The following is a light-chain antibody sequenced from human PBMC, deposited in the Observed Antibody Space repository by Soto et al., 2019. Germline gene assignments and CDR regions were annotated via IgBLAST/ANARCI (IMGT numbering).Light chain of an antibody. CDR3: QQYNNWAWT. Sequence: VLTQSPATLSLSPGEAATLSCRASESVSSPNLAWYQQKPGQAPRLLFYSASRRATGVPDRFSGSGSGTEFTLTISSLQSEDFAVYYCQQYNNWAWTFGQGTKVDIK. V-gene: IGKV3D-15*01. J-gene: IGKJ1*01. CDR1: ESVSSPN. CDR2: SAS.